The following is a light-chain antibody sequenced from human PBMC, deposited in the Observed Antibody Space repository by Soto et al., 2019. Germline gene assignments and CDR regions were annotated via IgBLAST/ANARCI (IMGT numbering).Light chain of an antibody. CDR2: GAS. Sequence: EMVLTQSPGTLSLSPGERATLSCRASQSVSSSYLAWYQQKPGQAPRLRIYGASSRATGIPDRFSGSGSGTDFTLTISRLEPEDFAVYYCQQYGSPLYTFGQGTKLVIK. CDR1: QSVSSSY. V-gene: IGKV3-20*01. CDR3: QQYGSPLYT. J-gene: IGKJ2*01.